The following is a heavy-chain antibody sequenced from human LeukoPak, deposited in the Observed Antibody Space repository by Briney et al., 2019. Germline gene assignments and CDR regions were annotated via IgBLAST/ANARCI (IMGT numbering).Heavy chain of an antibody. D-gene: IGHD2-21*02. CDR3: ARGPEYCGGDCYLDY. J-gene: IGHJ4*02. CDR1: GYTFTSYG. V-gene: IGHV1-18*01. CDR2: ISAYNGNT. Sequence: ASVKVSCKASGYTFTSYGISWVRQAPGQGLEWVGWISAYNGNTNYAQKLQGRVTMTTDTSTSTAYMELRSLRSDDTAVYYCARGPEYCGGDCYLDYWGQGTLVTVSS.